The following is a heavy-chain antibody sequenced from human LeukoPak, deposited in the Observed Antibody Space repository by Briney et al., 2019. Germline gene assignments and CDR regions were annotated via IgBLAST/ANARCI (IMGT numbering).Heavy chain of an antibody. D-gene: IGHD6-19*01. J-gene: IGHJ5*02. CDR3: ARRRAAYSSGDKGRWFDP. CDR1: GGTLSSFA. V-gene: IGHV1-69*04. Sequence: GASVKVSCKASGGTLSSFALSWVRQAPGQGLEWMGRIIPILGVPNYAQRFQGRVTITADTSTSTAFMELSSLSFEDTAVYYCARRRAAYSSGDKGRWFDPWGQGTLVTVSS. CDR2: IIPILGVP.